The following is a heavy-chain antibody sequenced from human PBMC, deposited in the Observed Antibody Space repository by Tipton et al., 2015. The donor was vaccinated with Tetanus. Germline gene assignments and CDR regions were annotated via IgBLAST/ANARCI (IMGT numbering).Heavy chain of an antibody. D-gene: IGHD4-23*01. Sequence: SLRLSCAASGFTFSSYAMSWVRQAPGKGLEWVSAISGSGGSTYYADSVKGRFTISRDNSKNTLYLQMNSLRAEDTAVYYCAKDRIMTTVVIDAFDIWGQGTMVTVSS. J-gene: IGHJ3*02. CDR1: GFTFSSYA. CDR3: AKDRIMTTVVIDAFDI. CDR2: ISGSGGST. V-gene: IGHV3-23*01.